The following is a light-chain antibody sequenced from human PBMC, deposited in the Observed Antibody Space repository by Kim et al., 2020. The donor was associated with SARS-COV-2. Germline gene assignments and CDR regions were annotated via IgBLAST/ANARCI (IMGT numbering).Light chain of an antibody. V-gene: IGLV1-44*01. Sequence: QLVLTQPPSVSGTPGQRVTISCSGGRSDIGSNTVNWYQQLPEMSPRLLIYSNDKRPSGVPGRFSGSRSGTSASLAISGLQSDDEADYFCASWDDGLSGPVFGGGTQLTVL. CDR1: RSDIGSNT. CDR2: SND. CDR3: ASWDDGLSGPV. J-gene: IGLJ2*01.